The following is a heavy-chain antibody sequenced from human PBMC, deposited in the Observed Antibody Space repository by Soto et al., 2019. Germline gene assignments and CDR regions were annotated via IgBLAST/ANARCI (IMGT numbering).Heavy chain of an antibody. D-gene: IGHD2-15*01. Sequence: QVQLVQSGAEVKKPGASVKVSCKASGYTFTSYGIRWVRQAPGQGLEWMGWISAYNGNTNYVQKLQGRDTMTADTHTSTAYMELRSLRSDDTAVYYCARDLLPVGNVGWFDPWGQGTLVTVSS. CDR1: GYTFTSYG. CDR3: ARDLLPVGNVGWFDP. CDR2: ISAYNGNT. J-gene: IGHJ5*02. V-gene: IGHV1-18*04.